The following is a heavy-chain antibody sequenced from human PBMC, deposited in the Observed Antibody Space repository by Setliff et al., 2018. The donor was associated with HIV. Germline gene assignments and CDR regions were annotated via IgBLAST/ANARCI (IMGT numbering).Heavy chain of an antibody. CDR1: GFTFSNYA. CDR3: AKRTSVGSLV. Sequence: GGSLRLSCTVSGFTFSNYAMTWVRQAPGKGLEWVSGLRGRGGSTYYAAAVKGRFTISRDNSKNTLYLQMNSLRAEDTAVYYCAKRTSVGSLVWGQGTLVTVFS. J-gene: IGHJ4*01. V-gene: IGHV3-23*01. D-gene: IGHD3-10*01. CDR2: LRGRGGST.